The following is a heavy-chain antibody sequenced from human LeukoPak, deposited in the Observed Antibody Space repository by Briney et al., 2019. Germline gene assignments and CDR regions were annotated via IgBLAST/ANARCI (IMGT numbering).Heavy chain of an antibody. Sequence: ASVKVSCKASGYTFTGHYLHWVRQAPGQGLEWMGWIDAKSGGTKYAQRFQGRVAMTRDTSINTGYMEPRSLTSDDTAVYYCARWRGYSSGWSGPFDDWGQGTLVTVSS. J-gene: IGHJ4*02. D-gene: IGHD6-13*01. V-gene: IGHV1-2*02. CDR2: IDAKSGGT. CDR3: ARWRGYSSGWSGPFDD. CDR1: GYTFTGHY.